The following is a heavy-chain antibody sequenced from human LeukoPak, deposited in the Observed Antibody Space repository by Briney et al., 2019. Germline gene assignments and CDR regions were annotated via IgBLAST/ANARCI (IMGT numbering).Heavy chain of an antibody. V-gene: IGHV3-9*01. D-gene: IGHD6-13*01. CDR3: ARDIAAAGTSLDR. CDR2: ISWNSGSI. Sequence: PGGSLRLSCAASGFTFDDYAMHWVRQAPGKGLEWVSGISWNSGSIGYADSVKGRFTISRDNAKNSLYLQMNSLRAEDTAVYYCARDIAAAGTSLDRWGQGTLVTVSS. CDR1: GFTFDDYA. J-gene: IGHJ4*02.